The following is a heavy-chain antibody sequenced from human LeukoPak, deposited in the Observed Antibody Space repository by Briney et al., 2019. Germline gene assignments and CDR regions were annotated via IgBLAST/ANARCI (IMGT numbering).Heavy chain of an antibody. CDR2: ISGSGGST. CDR1: GFTLSSYA. Sequence: PGGSLRLSCAASGFTLSSYAMSWVRQAPGKGLEWVSAISGSGGSTYYADSVKGRFTISRDNSKNTLYLQMNSLRAEDTAVYYCAKDRSYDSSGYYYYFDYWGQGTLVTVSS. D-gene: IGHD3-22*01. V-gene: IGHV3-23*01. J-gene: IGHJ4*02. CDR3: AKDRSYDSSGYYYYFDY.